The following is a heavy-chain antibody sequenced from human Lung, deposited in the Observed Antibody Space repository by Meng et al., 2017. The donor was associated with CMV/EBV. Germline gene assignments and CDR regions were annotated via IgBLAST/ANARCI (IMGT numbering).Heavy chain of an antibody. CDR3: ARTMRGPYCTSTTCPTANTYNYGLDV. J-gene: IGHJ6*02. CDR1: GFTFSNYG. Sequence: GGSLRLSCAASGFTFSNYGVDWVRQAPGKGLEWVTVISFDGNEKYYADSMKGRFTISRDNSKNTLSLQMNSLRPENTAVYYCARTMRGPYCTSTTCPTANTYNYGLDVWGQGARVTVSS. CDR2: ISFDGNEK. D-gene: IGHD2/OR15-2a*01. V-gene: IGHV3-30*04.